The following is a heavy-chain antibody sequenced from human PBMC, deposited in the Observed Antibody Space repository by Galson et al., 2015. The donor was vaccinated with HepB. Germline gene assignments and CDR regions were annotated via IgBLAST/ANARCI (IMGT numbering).Heavy chain of an antibody. J-gene: IGHJ4*02. CDR3: TTDTSASNDYGDYPIFGYYFDY. Sequence: SLRLSCAASGFTFSNAWMSWVRQAPGKGLEWVGRIKSKTDGGTTDYAAPVRGRFTISRDDSKNTLYLQMNSLKTEDTAVYYCTTDTSASNDYGDYPIFGYYFDYWGQGTLVTVSS. CDR2: IKSKTDGGTT. V-gene: IGHV3-15*01. CDR1: GFTFSNAW. D-gene: IGHD4-17*01.